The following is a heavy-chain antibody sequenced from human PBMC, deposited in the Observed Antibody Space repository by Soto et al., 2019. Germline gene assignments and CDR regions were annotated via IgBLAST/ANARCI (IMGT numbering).Heavy chain of an antibody. V-gene: IGHV4-34*01. Sequence: QVQLQQWGAGLLKPSETLSLTCAVYGGSSSGYYWSWIRQPAGKGLEWIGEMNHSGSTNYNRSLKSRVTIPVDMSKTQFSLKLISVTAAVMAVYYCARGTRIAVAEGWFDPWGQGTLVTVSS. D-gene: IGHD6-19*01. J-gene: IGHJ5*02. CDR2: MNHSGST. CDR1: GGSSSGYY. CDR3: ARGTRIAVAEGWFDP.